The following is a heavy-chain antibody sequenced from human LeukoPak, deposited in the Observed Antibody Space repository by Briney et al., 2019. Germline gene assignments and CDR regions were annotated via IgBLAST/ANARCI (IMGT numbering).Heavy chain of an antibody. V-gene: IGHV4-59*08. J-gene: IGHJ2*01. CDR3: ARRAVVVLSPEWYFDL. Sequence: PSETLSLTCSVSGDPIRSFYWSWLRQVPGKGLEWIGYIYYRGSTNSNPSLQSRVTISGDTSKNQLSLRLSSVTAADTAVYYCARRAVVVLSPEWYFDLWGRGTPGTVSS. CDR2: IYYRGST. D-gene: IGHD2-15*01. CDR1: GDPIRSFY.